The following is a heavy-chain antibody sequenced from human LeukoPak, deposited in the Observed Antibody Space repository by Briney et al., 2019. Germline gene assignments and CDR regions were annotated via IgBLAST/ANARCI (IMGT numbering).Heavy chain of an antibody. V-gene: IGHV3-21*01. J-gene: IGHJ6*03. CDR2: ISSSSSYI. Sequence: PGGSLRLSCAASGFTFSIYAMHWVRQAPGKGLEWVSSISSSSSYIYYADSVKGRFTISRDNAKNSLYLQMNSLRAEDTAVYYCARDRLGYSGYDGYYYYYMDVWGKGTTVTVSS. D-gene: IGHD5-12*01. CDR3: ARDRLGYSGYDGYYYYYMDV. CDR1: GFTFSIYA.